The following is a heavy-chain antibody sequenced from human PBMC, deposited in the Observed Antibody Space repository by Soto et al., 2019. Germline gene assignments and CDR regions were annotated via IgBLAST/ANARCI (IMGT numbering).Heavy chain of an antibody. D-gene: IGHD2-2*01. J-gene: IGHJ4*02. CDR1: GGSISSYY. CDR3: SSQDIVVVPAAIGPHYYFDY. V-gene: IGHV4-59*08. CDR2: IYYSGST. Sequence: PSETLSLTCTVSGGSISSYYWSWIRQPPGKGLEWIGYIYYSGSTNYNPSLKSRVTISVDTSKNQFSLKLSSVTAADTAVYYCSSQDIVVVPAAIGPHYYFDYWGQGTLVTVSS.